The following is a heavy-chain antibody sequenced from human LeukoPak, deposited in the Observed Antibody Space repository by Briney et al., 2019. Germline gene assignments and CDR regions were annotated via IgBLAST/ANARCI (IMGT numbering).Heavy chain of an antibody. J-gene: IGHJ4*02. CDR2: IYYSGST. D-gene: IGHD3-9*01. V-gene: IGHV4-59*11. CDR1: GGSISSHY. Sequence: SETLSLTCTVSGGSISSHYWSWIRQPPGKGLEWIGYIYYSGSTNYNPSLKSRVTISVDTSKNQFSLKLSSVTAADTAVYYCARDREYYDILTGYYRTSMYDYWGQGTLVTVSS. CDR3: ARDREYYDILTGYYRTSMYDY.